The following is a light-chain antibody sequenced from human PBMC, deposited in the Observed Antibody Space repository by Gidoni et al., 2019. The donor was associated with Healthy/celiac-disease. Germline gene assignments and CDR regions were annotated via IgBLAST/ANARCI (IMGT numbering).Light chain of an antibody. CDR2: WAS. CDR3: QHYYSAPYT. J-gene: IGKJ2*01. Sequence: DIVMTQSPDSLAVSLVERATINCKSSQSVLYSSNNKNYLAWYQQKPGQPPKGLIYWASTRESGVPDRFSGSGSETDFTLTISSLQAEDVAVYYCQHYYSAPYTFGQGTKLEIK. CDR1: QSVLYSSNNKNY. V-gene: IGKV4-1*01.